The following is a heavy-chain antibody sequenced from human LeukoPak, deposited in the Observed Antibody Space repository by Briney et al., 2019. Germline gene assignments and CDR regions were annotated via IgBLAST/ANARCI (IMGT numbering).Heavy chain of an antibody. CDR2: INHSGST. J-gene: IGHJ6*04. V-gene: IGHV4-34*01. CDR1: GGSFSGYY. CDR3: ARDWGQQEGYYYYYGMDV. D-gene: IGHD3-16*01. Sequence: SETLSLTCAVYGGSFSGYYWSWIRQPPGKGLEWIGEINHSGSTNYNPSLKSRVTISVDTSKNQFSLKLSSVTAADTAVYYCARDWGQQEGYYYYYGMDVWGKGTTVTVSS.